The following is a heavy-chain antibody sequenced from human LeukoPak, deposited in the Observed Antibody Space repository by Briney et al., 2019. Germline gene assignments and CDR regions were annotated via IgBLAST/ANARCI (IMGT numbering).Heavy chain of an antibody. Sequence: ASVKVSCKASGYTFTSYGISWVRQAPGQGLEWMGWISAYNGNTNYAQKLQGRVTMTTDTSTSTAYMELRSLRSDDTAVYYCARVVYYYDSSGYYRGAVDYWGQGTLVTISS. V-gene: IGHV1-18*01. CDR1: GYTFTSYG. D-gene: IGHD3-22*01. CDR2: ISAYNGNT. CDR3: ARVVYYYDSSGYYRGAVDY. J-gene: IGHJ4*02.